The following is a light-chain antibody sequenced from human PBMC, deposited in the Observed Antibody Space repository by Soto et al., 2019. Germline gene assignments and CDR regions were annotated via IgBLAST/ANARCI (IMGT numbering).Light chain of an antibody. CDR1: QSISSW. CDR3: QQSYSSIT. V-gene: IGKV1-5*01. CDR2: DAS. Sequence: DIQMTQSPSTLSASVGDRVTITCRASQSISSWLAWYQQKPGKAPKLLIYDASSLESGVPSRFSGSASGTEFTLTISSLQPEDFATYYCQQSYSSITFGQGTHWR. J-gene: IGKJ5*01.